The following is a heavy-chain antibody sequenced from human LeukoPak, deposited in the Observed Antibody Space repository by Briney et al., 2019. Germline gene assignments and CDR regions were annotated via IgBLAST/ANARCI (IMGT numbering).Heavy chain of an antibody. CDR3: ARGIAVAGGDY. Sequence: SETLSLSCTVSGGSISSSSYYWGWIRQPPGKGLEWIGNIHYSGSTYYNPSLKSRVTISVDTSKNQFSLKLSSVTAADTAVYYCARGIAVAGGDYWGQGTLVTFSS. V-gene: IGHV4-39*07. CDR2: IHYSGST. D-gene: IGHD6-19*01. CDR1: GGSISSSSYY. J-gene: IGHJ4*02.